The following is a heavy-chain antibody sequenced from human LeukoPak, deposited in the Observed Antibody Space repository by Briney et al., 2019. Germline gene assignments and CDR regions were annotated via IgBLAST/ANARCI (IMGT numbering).Heavy chain of an antibody. D-gene: IGHD6-19*01. J-gene: IGHJ4*02. CDR3: AREGLAVAAYFDY. CDR2: IWHDGSNK. Sequence: AGGSLRLSCAASGFTFSSYGMHWVRQAPGKGLEWGAVIWHDGSNKYYADSVKGRFTISRDNSKNTLYLQMNSLRVEDTAVYYCAREGLAVAAYFDYWGQGTLVTVSS. CDR1: GFTFSSYG. V-gene: IGHV3-33*01.